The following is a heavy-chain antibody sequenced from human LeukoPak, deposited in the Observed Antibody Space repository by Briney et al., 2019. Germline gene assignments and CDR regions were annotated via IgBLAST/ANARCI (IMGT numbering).Heavy chain of an antibody. V-gene: IGHV3-30*02. D-gene: IGHD3-10*01. Sequence: GGSLRLSCAGSGFTFSSYGMHWVRQAPGKGLEWVAFIRYDGSNKYYADSVKGRFTISRDNSKNTLYLQMNSLRAEDTAVYYCAKETHYYGSGSYLYGMDVWGQGTTVTVSS. CDR3: AKETHYYGSGSYLYGMDV. CDR2: IRYDGSNK. CDR1: GFTFSSYG. J-gene: IGHJ6*02.